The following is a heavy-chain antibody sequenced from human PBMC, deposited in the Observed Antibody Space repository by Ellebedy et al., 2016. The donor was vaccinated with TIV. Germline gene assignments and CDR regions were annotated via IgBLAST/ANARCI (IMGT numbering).Heavy chain of an antibody. Sequence: GESLKISCAASGFTFSNAWMSWVRQAPGKGLEWVGRIKSKSDGGTTDYAAPVKGRFTISRDDSKNTLDLQMNSLKTEDTAVYYCTPSGAAPQSYWGQGTLVTVSS. D-gene: IGHD1-26*01. CDR3: TPSGAAPQSY. CDR1: GFTFSNAW. CDR2: IKSKSDGGTT. J-gene: IGHJ4*02. V-gene: IGHV3-15*01.